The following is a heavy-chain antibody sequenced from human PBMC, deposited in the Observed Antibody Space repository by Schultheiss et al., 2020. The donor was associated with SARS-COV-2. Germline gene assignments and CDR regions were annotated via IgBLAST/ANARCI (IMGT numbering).Heavy chain of an antibody. CDR2: IGTAGDT. J-gene: IGHJ4*02. CDR1: GFTFSSYA. Sequence: GESLKISCAASGFTFSSYAMSWVRQAPGKGLEWVSAIGTAGDTYYPGSVKGRFTISRENAKNSLYLQMNSLRAGDTAVYYCARGLDGYNEGALDYWGQGTLVTVSS. V-gene: IGHV3-13*01. D-gene: IGHD5-24*01. CDR3: ARGLDGYNEGALDY.